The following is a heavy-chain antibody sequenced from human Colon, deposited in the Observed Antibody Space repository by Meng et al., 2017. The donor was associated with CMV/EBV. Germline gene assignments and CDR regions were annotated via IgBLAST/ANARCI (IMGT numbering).Heavy chain of an antibody. Sequence: GGSLRLSCATSGFIFSNYGMHWVRQAPGKGLEWVGFICFDGRNEIYAASVKGRFTISRDNAKNSLYLQMNSLRAEDTAVYYCARSKDPSSTSCYDYWGQGTLVTVSS. CDR1: GFIFSNYG. CDR2: ICFDGRNE. V-gene: IGHV3-33*01. CDR3: ARSKDPSSTSCYDY. D-gene: IGHD2-2*01. J-gene: IGHJ4*02.